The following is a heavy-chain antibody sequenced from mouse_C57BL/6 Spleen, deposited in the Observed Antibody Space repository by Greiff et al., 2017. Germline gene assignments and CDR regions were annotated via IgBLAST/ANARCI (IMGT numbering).Heavy chain of an antibody. CDR1: GYAFSSSW. J-gene: IGHJ1*03. CDR3: ALYGSSYGYFDV. V-gene: IGHV1-82*01. D-gene: IGHD1-1*01. CDR2: IYPGDGDT. Sequence: QVQLKQSGPELVKPGASVKISCKASGYAFSSSWMNWVKQRPGKGLEWIGRIYPGDGDTNYNGKFKGKATLTADKSSSTAYMQLSSLTSEDSAVYFCALYGSSYGYFDVWGTGTTVTVSS.